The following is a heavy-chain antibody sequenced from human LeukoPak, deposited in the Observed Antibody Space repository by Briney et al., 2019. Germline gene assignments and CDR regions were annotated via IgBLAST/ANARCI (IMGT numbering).Heavy chain of an antibody. V-gene: IGHV3-7*01. J-gene: IGHJ4*02. CDR3: VRGISSRNAF. CDR1: GFTFSSYS. D-gene: IGHD2-2*01. Sequence: PGGSLRLSCAASGFTFSSYSMNWVRQAPGKGLEWVANMNEDGSAKYYVDSVKGRFTISTDNTKNSLFLQMTSLRVEDTAVYYCVRGISSRNAFWGQGTLVTVSS. CDR2: MNEDGSAK.